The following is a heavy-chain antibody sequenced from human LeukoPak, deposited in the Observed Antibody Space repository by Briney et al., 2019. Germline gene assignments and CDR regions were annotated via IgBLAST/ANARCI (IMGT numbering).Heavy chain of an antibody. CDR3: ARQRSSGWYRY. J-gene: IGHJ4*02. CDR2: IYYSGST. CDR1: GGSISSSSYY. D-gene: IGHD6-19*01. Sequence: SETLSLTCTVSGGSISSSSYYWGWIRQPPGKGLEWIGSIYYSGSTYYNPSLKSRVTISVDTSKNQFSLKLSSVTAADTAVYYCARQRSSGWYRYWGQGTLVTVSP. V-gene: IGHV4-39*01.